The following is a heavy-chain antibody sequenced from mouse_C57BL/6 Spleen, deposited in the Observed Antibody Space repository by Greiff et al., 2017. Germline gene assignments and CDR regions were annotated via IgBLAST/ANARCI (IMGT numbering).Heavy chain of an antibody. D-gene: IGHD1-1*01. CDR2: INPNNGGT. Sequence: VVKPGASVKMSCKASGYTFTDYNMHWVKQSHGKSLEWIGYINPNNGGTSYNQKFKGKATLTVNKSSSTAYMELRSLTSEDSAVYYCARVLYGSSPAWFAYWGQGTLVTVSA. V-gene: IGHV1-22*01. J-gene: IGHJ3*01. CDR3: ARVLYGSSPAWFAY. CDR1: GYTFTDYN.